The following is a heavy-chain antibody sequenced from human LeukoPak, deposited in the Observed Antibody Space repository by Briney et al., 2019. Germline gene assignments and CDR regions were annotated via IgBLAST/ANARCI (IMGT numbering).Heavy chain of an antibody. CDR3: ARVSSWYHDY. Sequence: GGSLRLSCAASGFTFSSYSMNWVRQAPGKGLEWVSSISSSSSYIYYADSVKGRFTISRDNAKNSLYLQMDSLRAEDTAVYYCARVSSWYHDYWGQGTLVTVSS. CDR1: GFTFSSYS. CDR2: ISSSSSYI. V-gene: IGHV3-21*01. J-gene: IGHJ4*02. D-gene: IGHD6-13*01.